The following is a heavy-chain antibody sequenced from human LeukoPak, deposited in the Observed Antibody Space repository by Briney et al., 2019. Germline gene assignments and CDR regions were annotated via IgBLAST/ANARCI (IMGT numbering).Heavy chain of an antibody. CDR1: GFTFSSYA. J-gene: IGHJ4*02. CDR2: ISGSGGST. Sequence: GGSLRLSCAASGFTFSSYAMSWVRQAPGKGLEWVSAISGSGGSTYYADSVTGRFTISRDNSKNTLYLQMNSLRAEDTAVYYCAKDGVTYYYDSSGLYYFDYWGQGTLVTVS. CDR3: AKDGVTYYYDSSGLYYFDY. V-gene: IGHV3-23*01. D-gene: IGHD3-22*01.